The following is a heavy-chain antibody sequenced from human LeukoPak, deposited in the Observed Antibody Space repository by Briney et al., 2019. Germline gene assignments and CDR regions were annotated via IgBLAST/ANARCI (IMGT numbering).Heavy chain of an antibody. D-gene: IGHD6-19*01. CDR1: GYTFTSYA. CDR2: INAGNGNT. V-gene: IGHV1-3*01. Sequence: ASVKVSCKASGYTFTSYAMHWVRQAPGQRLEWMGWINAGNGNTKYSQKFQGRDTITRDTSASTAYMELSSLRSEDTAVYYCARDFSSSGWYSSFDYWGQGTLVTVSS. CDR3: ARDFSSSGWYSSFDY. J-gene: IGHJ4*02.